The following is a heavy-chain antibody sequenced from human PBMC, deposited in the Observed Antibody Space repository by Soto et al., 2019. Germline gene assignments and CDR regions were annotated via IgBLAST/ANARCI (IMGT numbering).Heavy chain of an antibody. J-gene: IGHJ3*02. CDR3: AKDLPLRRVVAMDAFDI. D-gene: IGHD3-22*01. CDR1: GFTFSSYA. CDR2: ISGSGGST. V-gene: IGHV3-23*01. Sequence: GGSLRLSCAASGFTFSSYAMSWVRQAPGKGLEWVSAISGSGGSTYYAESVKGRFTISRDNSKNTLYLQMNSLRAEDTAVYYCAKDLPLRRVVAMDAFDIWGQGTMVTVSS.